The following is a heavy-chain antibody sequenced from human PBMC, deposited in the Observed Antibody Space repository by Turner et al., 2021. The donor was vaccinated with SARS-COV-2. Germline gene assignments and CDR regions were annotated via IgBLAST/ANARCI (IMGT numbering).Heavy chain of an antibody. Sequence: EVQLVESGGGLVQPGRSLRLSRAASGFTFDDYGMHWVRQAPGKGLEWVSGISWNSGSIGYADSVKGRFTISRDNAKNSLYLQMNSLRAEDTALYYCAKDSSGYRSYNWFDPWGQGTLVTVSS. V-gene: IGHV3-9*01. CDR2: ISWNSGSI. D-gene: IGHD3-22*01. J-gene: IGHJ5*02. CDR3: AKDSSGYRSYNWFDP. CDR1: GFTFDDYG.